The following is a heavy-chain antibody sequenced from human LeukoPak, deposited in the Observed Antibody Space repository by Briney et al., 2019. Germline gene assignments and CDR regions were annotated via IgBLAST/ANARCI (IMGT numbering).Heavy chain of an antibody. CDR2: ISYGGSNK. Sequence: PGGSLRLSCAASGFTFSSYGMHWVRQAPGKGLEWVAVISYGGSNKYYADSVKGRFTISRDNSKNTLYLQMNSLRAEDTAVYYCANSPAAGPFDYWGQGTLVTVSS. V-gene: IGHV3-30*18. J-gene: IGHJ4*02. D-gene: IGHD6-13*01. CDR3: ANSPAAGPFDY. CDR1: GFTFSSYG.